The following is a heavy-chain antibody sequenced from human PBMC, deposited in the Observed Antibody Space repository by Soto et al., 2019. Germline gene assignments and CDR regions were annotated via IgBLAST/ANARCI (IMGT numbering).Heavy chain of an antibody. CDR1: GFIFSDYW. D-gene: IGHD3-10*01. J-gene: IGHJ4*02. CDR2: IKEDGSEK. Sequence: GGSLRLSCAASGFIFSDYWMSWVRQAPGKGLEWAANIKEDGSEKYYVDSVKGRFTISRDNAKNSLYLQVNSLRAEDTAVYYCTRHPFGNFDYWGQGTLVTVSS. CDR3: TRHPFGNFDY. V-gene: IGHV3-7*01.